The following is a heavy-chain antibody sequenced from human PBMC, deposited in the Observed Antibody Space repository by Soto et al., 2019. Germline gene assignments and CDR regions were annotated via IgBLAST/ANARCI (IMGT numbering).Heavy chain of an antibody. CDR3: ARDWSRYSSSFRFDP. D-gene: IGHD6-13*01. Sequence: QVQLVQSGAEVKKPGASVKVSCKASGYTFTSYYMHWVRQAPGQGLEWMGIINPSGGSTSYAQKSQGRVTMTRDTSTSTVYMELSSLRSEDTAVYYCARDWSRYSSSFRFDPWGQGTLVTVSS. J-gene: IGHJ5*02. V-gene: IGHV1-46*01. CDR2: INPSGGST. CDR1: GYTFTSYY.